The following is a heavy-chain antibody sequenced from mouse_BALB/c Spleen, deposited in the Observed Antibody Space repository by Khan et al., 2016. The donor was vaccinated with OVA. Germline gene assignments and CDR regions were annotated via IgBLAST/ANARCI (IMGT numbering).Heavy chain of an antibody. CDR2: INTYTGEP. CDR3: ARPPYFSYAMDN. V-gene: IGHV9-3-1*01. Sequence: QVQLQQSGPELKKPGETVKISCKASGHTFTNFGMNWVKQAPGKGLKWMGWINTYTGEPTYADDFNGRFAFSLEASASTAYLQINNLTNEDTATXICARPPYFSYAMDNWGQGTSVTVSS. CDR1: GHTFTNFG. D-gene: IGHD2-10*01. J-gene: IGHJ4*01.